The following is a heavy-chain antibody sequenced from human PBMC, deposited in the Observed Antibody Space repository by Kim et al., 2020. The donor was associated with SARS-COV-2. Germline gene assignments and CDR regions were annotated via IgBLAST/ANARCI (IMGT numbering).Heavy chain of an antibody. V-gene: IGHV3-23*01. D-gene: IGHD6-19*01. CDR3: KGLGASSGWQTFDY. Sequence: GGSLRLSCAASGFTFSSYAMSWVRQAPGKGLEWVSAISGSGGSTYYADSVKGRFTISRDNSKNTLYLQMNSLRAEDTAVYYCKGLGASSGWQTFDYWGQGTLVTVSS. CDR2: ISGSGGST. CDR1: GFTFSSYA. J-gene: IGHJ4*02.